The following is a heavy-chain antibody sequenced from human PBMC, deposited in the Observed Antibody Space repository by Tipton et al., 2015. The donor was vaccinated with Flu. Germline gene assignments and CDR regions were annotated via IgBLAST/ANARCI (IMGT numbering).Heavy chain of an antibody. V-gene: IGHV4-39*02. CDR2: MYYGGST. D-gene: IGHD4/OR15-4a*01. J-gene: IGHJ4*02. CDR3: ARHVTLVGARRHFDH. CDR1: GDSMSRSSYY. Sequence: SLRLSCTVSGDSMSRSSYYWGWIRQPPGKGLEWIGSMYYGGSTYYKPSLKSRVTISVDTSRNSFSLKLTSVTAADTAVYFCARHVTLVGARRHFDHWGQGTMVTVSS.